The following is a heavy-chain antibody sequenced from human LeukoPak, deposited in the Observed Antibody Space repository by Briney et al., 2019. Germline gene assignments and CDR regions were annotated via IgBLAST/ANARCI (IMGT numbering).Heavy chain of an antibody. Sequence: GASVKVSCKASGYTFTSYGISWVRQAPGQGLEWMGWISAYNGNTNYAQKLQGRVTMTTDTSTSTAYMELRSLRSDDTAVYYCARDRSGMTDSLYYYYGMDVWGQGTTVTVSS. CDR1: GYTFTSYG. D-gene: IGHD1-26*01. J-gene: IGHJ6*02. CDR3: ARDRSGMTDSLYYYYGMDV. CDR2: ISAYNGNT. V-gene: IGHV1-18*01.